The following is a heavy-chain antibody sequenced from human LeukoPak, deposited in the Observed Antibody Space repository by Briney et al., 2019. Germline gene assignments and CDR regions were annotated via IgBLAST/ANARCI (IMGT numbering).Heavy chain of an antibody. J-gene: IGHJ4*02. CDR2: ISGSGGST. Sequence: GGSLRLSCVVSGFTFSNFGMSWVRQAPGRGLEWVSSISGSGGSTNYADSVKGRFTVSRDNSKNTLYLQMNTLRAEDTAVYYCAKDPPLGYSYGYDYWGQGTLVTVSS. CDR1: GFTFSNFG. V-gene: IGHV3-23*01. CDR3: AKDPPLGYSYGYDY. D-gene: IGHD5-18*01.